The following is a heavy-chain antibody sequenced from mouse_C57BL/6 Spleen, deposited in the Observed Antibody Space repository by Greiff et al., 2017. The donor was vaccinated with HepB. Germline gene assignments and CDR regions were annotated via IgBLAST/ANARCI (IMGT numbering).Heavy chain of an antibody. Sequence: QVHVKQPGTELVKPGASVKLSCKASGYTFTSYWMHWVKQRPGQGLEWIGNINPSNGGTNYNEKFKSKATLTVDKSSSTAYMQLSSLTSEDSAVYYCARTLYYGSSPYYAMDYWGQGTSVTVSS. D-gene: IGHD1-1*01. CDR3: ARTLYYGSSPYYAMDY. CDR1: GYTFTSYW. V-gene: IGHV1-53*01. J-gene: IGHJ4*01. CDR2: INPSNGGT.